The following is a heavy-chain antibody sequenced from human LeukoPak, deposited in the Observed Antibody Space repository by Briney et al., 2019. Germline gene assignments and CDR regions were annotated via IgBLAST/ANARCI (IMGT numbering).Heavy chain of an antibody. V-gene: IGHV1-2*02. Sequence: ASVKVSCKASGYTFTGYYMHWVRQAPGQGLEWMGWINPNSGGTNYAQKFQGRVTMTRDTSISTAYMELSRLRSDDTAVYYCARDRLHCNSTSCYTNWFDPWGQGTLVTVSS. J-gene: IGHJ5*02. D-gene: IGHD2-2*02. CDR3: ARDRLHCNSTSCYTNWFDP. CDR2: INPNSGGT. CDR1: GYTFTGYY.